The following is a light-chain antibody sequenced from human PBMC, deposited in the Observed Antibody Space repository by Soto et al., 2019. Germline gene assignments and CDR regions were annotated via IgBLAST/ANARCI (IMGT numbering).Light chain of an antibody. CDR2: DAS. V-gene: IGKV3-11*01. Sequence: EIVLTQSPATLSLSPGERATLSCRASQSVSSFLSWYQQKPGQAPRLLVYDASNRATGIPARFSGSGPGTGCPRTVSSREHQDFAVYYCQHRSNRYTFGEGTKLEI. J-gene: IGKJ2*01. CDR1: QSVSSF. CDR3: QHRSNRYT.